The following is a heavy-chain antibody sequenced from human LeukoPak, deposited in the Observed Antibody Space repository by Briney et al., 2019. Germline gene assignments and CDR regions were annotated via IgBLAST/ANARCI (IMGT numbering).Heavy chain of an antibody. Sequence: GGSLRLSCAASGFTFSSYWMHWVRQAPGKGLVWVSRINSDGSSTSYADSVKGRFTISRDNAKNTLYLQMNSLGAEDTAVYYCARDRGDDYGDPNWFDPWGQGTLVTVSS. CDR1: GFTFSSYW. V-gene: IGHV3-74*01. J-gene: IGHJ5*02. D-gene: IGHD4-17*01. CDR3: ARDRGDDYGDPNWFDP. CDR2: INSDGSST.